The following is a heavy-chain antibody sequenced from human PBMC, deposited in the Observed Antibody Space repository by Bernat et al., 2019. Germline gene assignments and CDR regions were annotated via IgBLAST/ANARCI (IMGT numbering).Heavy chain of an antibody. CDR3: ARQGARITIFGVVIMGAFDI. J-gene: IGHJ3*02. D-gene: IGHD3-3*01. Sequence: QLQLQESGPGLVKPSETLSLTCTVSGGSISSSSYYWGWIRQPPGKGLEWIGSIYYSGSTYYNPSPKSRVTISVDTSKNQFSLKLSSVTAADTAVYYCARQGARITIFGVVIMGAFDIWGQGTMVTVSS. CDR1: GGSISSSSYY. V-gene: IGHV4-39*01. CDR2: IYYSGST.